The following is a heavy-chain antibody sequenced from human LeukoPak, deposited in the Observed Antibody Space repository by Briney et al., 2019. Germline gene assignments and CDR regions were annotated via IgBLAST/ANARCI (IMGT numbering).Heavy chain of an antibody. Sequence: ASVKVSCKASGYTFTGYYMHWVRQAPGQGLEWMGWINPNSGGTSYAQKFQGWVTMTRDTSISTAYMELSRLRSDDTAVYYCAREGVGATTELDYWGQGTLVTVSS. CDR2: INPNSGGT. CDR3: AREGVGATTELDY. D-gene: IGHD1-26*01. V-gene: IGHV1-2*04. J-gene: IGHJ4*02. CDR1: GYTFTGYY.